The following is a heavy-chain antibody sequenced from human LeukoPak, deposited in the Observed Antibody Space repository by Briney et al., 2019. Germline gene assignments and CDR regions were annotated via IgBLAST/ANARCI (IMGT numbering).Heavy chain of an antibody. CDR2: IYISGST. D-gene: IGHD2-21*01. J-gene: IGHJ4*02. V-gene: IGHV4-4*07. Sequence: PSETLSLTCSVSGGSISSYYWSWIRQPAGKGLEWIGRIYISGSTSYNPSLKSRVTMSVDTSKNQFSLKLSSVTAADTAMYCCARERGGAYCGGNCYYFGYWGQGTLVTVSS. CDR3: ARERGGAYCGGNCYYFGY. CDR1: GGSISSYY.